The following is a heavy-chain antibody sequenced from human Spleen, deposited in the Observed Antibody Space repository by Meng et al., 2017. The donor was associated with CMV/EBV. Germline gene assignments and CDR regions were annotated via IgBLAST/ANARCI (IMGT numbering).Heavy chain of an antibody. D-gene: IGHD3-22*01. CDR2: IRYDGSNK. CDR3: AKDQHYYDSSGYSNFDY. J-gene: IGHJ4*02. V-gene: IGHV3-30*02. Sequence: QVQLVESGGGVVQPGGSLRLSCAASGFTFSSYGIHWVRQAPGKGLEWVAFIRYDGSNKYYADSVKGRFTISRDNSKNTLYLQMNSPRAEDTAVYYCAKDQHYYDSSGYSNFDYWGQGTLVTVSS. CDR1: GFTFSSYG.